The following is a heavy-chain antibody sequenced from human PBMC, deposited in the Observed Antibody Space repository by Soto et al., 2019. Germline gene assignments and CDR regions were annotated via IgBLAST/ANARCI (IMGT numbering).Heavy chain of an antibody. CDR1: DCTFTGYG. Sequence: XSVKVSCRPSDCTFTGYGSGLVRQAPGQGLECMGWISAYNGNTNYSQKLQGRVTMTTNTSTSTAYMELRSLRSDDTAVYYCARDLMLLELSVRALYYYYGMDVWAQGTTVTVPS. CDR3: ARDLMLLELSVRALYYYYGMDV. D-gene: IGHD1-7*01. V-gene: IGHV1-18*04. CDR2: ISAYNGNT. J-gene: IGHJ6*02.